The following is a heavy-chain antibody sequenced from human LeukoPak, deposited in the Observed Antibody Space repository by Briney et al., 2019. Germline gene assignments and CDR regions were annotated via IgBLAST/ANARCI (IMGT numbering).Heavy chain of an antibody. CDR1: GFTFNTYT. CDR3: ARDSPQRYDSSGYYYLFDY. Sequence: PGGSLRLSCAASGFTFNTYTMNWARQAPGKGPEWLSSLDSSGAYIFYADSVKGRFTISRDNAKNSLYLQMNSLRAEDTAVYYCARDSPQRYDSSGYYYLFDYWGQGTLVTVSS. D-gene: IGHD3-22*01. CDR2: LDSSGAYI. V-gene: IGHV3-21*01. J-gene: IGHJ4*02.